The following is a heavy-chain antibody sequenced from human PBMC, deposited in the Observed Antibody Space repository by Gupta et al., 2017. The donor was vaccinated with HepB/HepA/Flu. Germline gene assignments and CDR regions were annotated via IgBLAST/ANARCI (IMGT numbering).Heavy chain of an antibody. D-gene: IGHD6-19*01. CDR2: INPSGGST. CDR3: ASLGTPFDSGLGAFDI. V-gene: IGHV1-46*01. J-gene: IGHJ3*02. Sequence: QVQLVQSGAEVKTPGASVNISCKASGYTFTTYYLHWVRQAPGQGLEWMGIINPSGGSTRYAQKFQGRVTMTRDTSTRTVYMELSSLTSEDTAVYYCASLGTPFDSGLGAFDIWGQGTMVTVSS. CDR1: GYTFTTYY.